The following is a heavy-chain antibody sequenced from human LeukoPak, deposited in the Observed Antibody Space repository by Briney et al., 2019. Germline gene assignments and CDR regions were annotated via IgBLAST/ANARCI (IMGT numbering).Heavy chain of an antibody. CDR3: ASGSGSALDY. V-gene: IGHV3-30*04. CDR1: GFTFSSYA. D-gene: IGHD6-19*01. Sequence: GGSLRLSCAASGFTFSSYAIHWVRQAPGKGLEWVAHISYDGSDKFYADSVKGRFNISRDNSKNTLDLQMNSLRAEDTAVYYCASGSGSALDYWGQGTLVTVSS. CDR2: ISYDGSDK. J-gene: IGHJ4*02.